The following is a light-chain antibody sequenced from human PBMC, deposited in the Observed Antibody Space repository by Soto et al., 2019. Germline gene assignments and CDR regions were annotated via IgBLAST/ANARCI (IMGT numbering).Light chain of an antibody. CDR3: LLSYNGPYV. CDR2: DTT. CDR1: IGAVTNGDY. Sequence: QAVVTEERSLTVSTGGAVIFSSGFSIGAVTNGDYPYWFQQKHGQAPMTLIYDTTNRHSWTPARFSGSLLGGKAALTLSGAQPEDEAEYYCLLSYNGPYVFGTETKVPVL. V-gene: IGLV7-46*01. J-gene: IGLJ1*01.